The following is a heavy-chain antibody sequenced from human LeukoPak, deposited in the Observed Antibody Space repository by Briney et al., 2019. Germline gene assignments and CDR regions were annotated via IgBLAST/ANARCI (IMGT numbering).Heavy chain of an antibody. D-gene: IGHD3-22*01. V-gene: IGHV3-30*02. J-gene: IGHJ1*01. Sequence: GGSLRLSCAASGFTFSNNYMSWVRQAPGKGLEWVAFIRYDGSNKYYVDSVKGRFTISRDNSKNTLYLQMNSLRAEDTAVYYCATYSSLNRREFQYWGQGTLLTVSS. CDR2: IRYDGSNK. CDR1: GFTFSNNY. CDR3: ATYSSLNRREFQY.